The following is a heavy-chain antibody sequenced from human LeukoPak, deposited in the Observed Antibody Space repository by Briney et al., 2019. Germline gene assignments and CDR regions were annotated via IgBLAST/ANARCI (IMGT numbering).Heavy chain of an antibody. J-gene: IGHJ4*02. CDR2: ISAYNGNT. CDR1: GYTFTSYG. D-gene: IGHD6-19*01. CDR3: ARGPPLYSSGWYAPQS. Sequence: PSVKVSCKASGYTFTSYGISWVRQAPGQGLEWMGWISAYNGNTNYAQKLQGRVTMTTDTSTSTAYMELRSLRSDDTAVYYCARGPPLYSSGWYAPQSWGQGTLVTVSS. V-gene: IGHV1-18*01.